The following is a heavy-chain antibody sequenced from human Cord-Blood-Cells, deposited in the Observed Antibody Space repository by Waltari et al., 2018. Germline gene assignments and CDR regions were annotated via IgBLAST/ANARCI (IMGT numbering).Heavy chain of an antibody. V-gene: IGHV3-30*04. CDR3: ARAAPEYYYYYGMDV. CDR1: GFTFSSYA. Sequence: QVQLVESGGGVVQPGRSLRLSCAASGFTFSSYAIHWVRQAPGKGLGWVAVKSYDGINKYYADSVKGRFTISRDNSKNTLYLQMNSLRAEDTAVYYCARAAPEYYYYYGMDVWGQGTTVTVSS. J-gene: IGHJ6*02. CDR2: KSYDGINK.